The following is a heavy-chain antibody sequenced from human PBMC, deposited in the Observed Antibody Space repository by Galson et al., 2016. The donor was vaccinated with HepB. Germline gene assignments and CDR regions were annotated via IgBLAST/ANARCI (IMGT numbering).Heavy chain of an antibody. CDR1: GFVVSSNY. D-gene: IGHD3-22*01. CDR2: IFTNGST. CDR3: AQDGIEETGSIPDYEMILGGY. V-gene: IGHV3-66*03. J-gene: IGHJ4*02. Sequence: SLRLSCAASGFVVSSNYMNWVRQAPGKGLQWVSLIFTNGSTYYADSVKARFTISRDNSQNTLYLQMNSLRPEDTAVYYCAQDGIEETGSIPDYEMILGGYWGQGTLVTVSS.